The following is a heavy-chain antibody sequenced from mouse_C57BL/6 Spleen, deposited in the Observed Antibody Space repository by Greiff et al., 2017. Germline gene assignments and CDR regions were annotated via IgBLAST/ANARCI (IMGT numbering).Heavy chain of an antibody. D-gene: IGHD4-1*01. Sequence: QVKLQQPGAELVKPGASVKMSCKASGYTFTSYWITWVKQRPGQGLEWIGDIYPGSGSTNYNEQFKGKATLTVDTYSSTAYMQLSSLTSEVSAVDNCARVGTGYYCDDWGQGTTLTVSS. CDR3: ARVGTGYYCDD. CDR2: IYPGSGST. V-gene: IGHV1-55*01. CDR1: GYTFTSYW. J-gene: IGHJ2*01.